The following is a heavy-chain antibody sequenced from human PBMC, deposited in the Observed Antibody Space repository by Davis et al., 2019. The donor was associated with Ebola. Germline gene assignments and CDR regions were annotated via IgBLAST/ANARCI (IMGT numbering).Heavy chain of an antibody. Sequence: SETLSLTCTVSGGSISSGDYYWSWIRQPPGKGLEWIGYIYYSGNTYYNPSLKSRVTISVDTSKNQFSLKLNSVTAADTAVYYCAREGYYYDSSGYHKGGMDVWGQGTTVTVSS. D-gene: IGHD3-22*01. CDR1: GGSISSGDYY. CDR2: IYYSGNT. V-gene: IGHV4-30-4*01. J-gene: IGHJ6*02. CDR3: AREGYYYDSSGYHKGGMDV.